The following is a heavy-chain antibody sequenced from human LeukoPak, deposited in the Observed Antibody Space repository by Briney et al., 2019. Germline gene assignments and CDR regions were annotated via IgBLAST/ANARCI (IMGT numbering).Heavy chain of an antibody. Sequence: ASVKVSCKASGYTFTGYYIHWVRQAPGRGLEWMGWINPKYADTNYAQKFQGRVTMTSDTSVGTAYMELTRLRSDDTALYYCARGYSYGNVGYWGQGTLVTVSS. CDR1: GYTFTGYY. V-gene: IGHV1-2*02. J-gene: IGHJ4*02. CDR3: ARGYSYGNVGY. D-gene: IGHD5-18*01. CDR2: INPKYADT.